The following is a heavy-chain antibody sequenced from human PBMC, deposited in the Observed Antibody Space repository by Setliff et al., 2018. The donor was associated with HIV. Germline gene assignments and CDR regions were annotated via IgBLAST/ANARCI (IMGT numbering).Heavy chain of an antibody. CDR1: GFTFSTCW. J-gene: IGHJ4*02. V-gene: IGHV3-74*01. D-gene: IGHD2-15*01. CDR2: INSDGSST. CDR3: ARRDCSGGSCYMGY. Sequence: HPGGSLRLSCAASGFTFSTCWMHWIRQGPGKGLVWVSRINSDGSSTSHADSVKGRFTVSRYNAKNSLYLQMNSLRAEDTAVYYCARRDCSGGSCYMGYWGQGTLVTVSS.